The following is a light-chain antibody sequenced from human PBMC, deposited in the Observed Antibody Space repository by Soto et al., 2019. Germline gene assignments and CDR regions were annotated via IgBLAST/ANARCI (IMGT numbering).Light chain of an antibody. Sequence: EIVLTQSPGTLSLSPGERATLTCRASQSVSSSYLAWYQQKPGQAPRLLIYDASSRATGIPDRFSGSGSGTDFTLPISRLEPEDFAMYYCQQYGSSSITVGQGTRLEIK. V-gene: IGKV3-20*01. CDR2: DAS. CDR1: QSVSSSY. J-gene: IGKJ5*01. CDR3: QQYGSSSIT.